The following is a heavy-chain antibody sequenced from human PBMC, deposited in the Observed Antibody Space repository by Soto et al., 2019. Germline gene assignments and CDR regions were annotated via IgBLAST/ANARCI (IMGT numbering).Heavy chain of an antibody. CDR2: ISTSGGTT. J-gene: IGHJ4*02. D-gene: IGHD6-19*01. V-gene: IGHV3-23*01. CDR3: AKERSSGWSLDY. Sequence: GGSLRLSCAAFGFTFSTYAMTWVRQAPGKGLEWVSAISTSGGTTYYADSVKGRFTISRDNSKNTLYLQMNSLRAEDTAVFYCAKERSSGWSLDYWGQGTLVTSPQ. CDR1: GFTFSTYA.